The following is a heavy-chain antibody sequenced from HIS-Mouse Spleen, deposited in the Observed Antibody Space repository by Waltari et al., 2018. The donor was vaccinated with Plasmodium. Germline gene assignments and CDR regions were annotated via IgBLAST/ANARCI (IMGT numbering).Heavy chain of an antibody. V-gene: IGHV4-34*01. CDR1: GGSFSGYY. CDR2: INHSGST. J-gene: IGHJ4*02. D-gene: IGHD3-10*01. CDR3: ASSGSGSYYY. Sequence: QVQLQQWGAGLLKPSETLSLTCAVYGGSFSGYYWSWTRQPPGKGLEWIGEINHSGSTNYIPSLKSRVTISVDTSKNQCSLKLSSVTAADTAVYYCASSGSGSYYYWGQGTLVTVSS.